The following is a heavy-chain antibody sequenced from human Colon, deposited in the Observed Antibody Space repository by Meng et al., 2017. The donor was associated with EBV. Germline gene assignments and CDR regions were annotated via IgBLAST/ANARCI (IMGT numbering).Heavy chain of an antibody. CDR3: ARVGAYCGGDCYHPR. D-gene: IGHD2-21*02. CDR1: GGSLSSRNW. Sequence: VHSHEAGPGLGKPSVTVSLTCAVAGGSLSSRNWWSWVRQPPGKGLEWIGEIYHSGSTNYNPSLKSRVTISVDESKNQFSLRLSSVTAADTAVYYCARVGAYCGGDCYHPRWGQGTLVTVS. V-gene: IGHV4-4*02. J-gene: IGHJ4*02. CDR2: IYHSGST.